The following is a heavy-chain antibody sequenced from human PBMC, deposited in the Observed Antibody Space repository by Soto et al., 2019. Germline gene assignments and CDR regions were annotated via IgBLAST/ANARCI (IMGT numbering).Heavy chain of an antibody. CDR2: INPKSGGT. D-gene: IGHD2-8*01. J-gene: IGHJ6*02. V-gene: IGHV1-2*04. CDR3: ARGDSTDCSNGVCSFFYNHDMDV. CDR1: GYSFTDYH. Sequence: ASVKVSCKASGYSFTDYHIHWVRQAPGQGLEWLGRINPKSGGTSTAQKFQGWVTMATDTSISTASMELTRLTSDDTAIYYCARGDSTDCSNGVCSFFYNHDMDVWGQGTTVTVSS.